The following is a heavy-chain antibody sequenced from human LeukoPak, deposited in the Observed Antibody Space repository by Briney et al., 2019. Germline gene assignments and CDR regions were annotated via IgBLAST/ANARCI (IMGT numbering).Heavy chain of an antibody. J-gene: IGHJ4*02. CDR1: EFTFSSYE. Sequence: GGSLRLSCAASEFTFSSYEMNWVRQAPGKGLEWVSYISSSGNSIYYADSVKGRFTISRDNAKNPLYLQMNSLRAEDTAVYYCAREIGLRIDFWGQGTLVTVSS. V-gene: IGHV3-48*03. CDR2: ISSSGNSI. CDR3: AREIGLRIDF. D-gene: IGHD5/OR15-5a*01.